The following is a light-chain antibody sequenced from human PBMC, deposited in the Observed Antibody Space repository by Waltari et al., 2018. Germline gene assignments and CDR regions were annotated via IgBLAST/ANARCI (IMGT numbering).Light chain of an antibody. CDR2: KAS. Sequence: IQLTQSPSSLSTSLGDRVTLTCRASQSISTWLAWYQQRPGRAPKLLIYKASTLQSGVPSRFSGSGSGTEFSLTITSLQPGDSATYYCQQYNMSPITFGGGIKVEI. V-gene: IGKV1-5*03. CDR1: QSISTW. CDR3: QQYNMSPIT. J-gene: IGKJ4*01.